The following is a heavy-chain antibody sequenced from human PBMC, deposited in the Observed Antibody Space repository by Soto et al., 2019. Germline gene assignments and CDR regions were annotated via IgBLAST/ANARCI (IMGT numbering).Heavy chain of an antibody. Sequence: ETLSLTCAVSGGSISSGGYSWSWILQPPGKGLEWIGYIYYSGSTNYNPSLKSRVTISVDTSKNQFSLKLSSVTAADTAVYYCARAVVVPAATAVGNWFDPWGQGTLVTVSS. CDR3: ARAVVVPAATAVGNWFDP. CDR1: GGSISSGGYS. V-gene: IGHV4-61*08. CDR2: IYYSGST. D-gene: IGHD2-2*01. J-gene: IGHJ5*02.